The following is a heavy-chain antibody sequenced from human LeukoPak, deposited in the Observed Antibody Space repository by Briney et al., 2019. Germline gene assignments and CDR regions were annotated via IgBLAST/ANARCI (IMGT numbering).Heavy chain of an antibody. CDR3: ARDRWSSGRYFDY. CDR2: INDSGSS. D-gene: IGHD3-22*01. V-gene: IGHV4-34*01. J-gene: IGHJ4*02. Sequence: SDTLSLTCAVYGGSVSGYHWTWIRQPPGKGLEYIGEINDSGSSIYNPSLKNRVTISVDTSKKQISVNLTSVTAADTGVYYCARDRWSSGRYFDYWGQGTLVTVSS. CDR1: GGSVSGYH.